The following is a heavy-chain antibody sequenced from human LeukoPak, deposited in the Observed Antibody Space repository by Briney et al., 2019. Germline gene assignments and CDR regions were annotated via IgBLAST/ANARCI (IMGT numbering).Heavy chain of an antibody. CDR3: AELGITMIGGV. CDR1: GFTFSSHD. D-gene: IGHD3-10*02. V-gene: IGHV3-30*18. Sequence: GGSLRLSCAASGFTFSSHDMHWVRQAPGKGLEWVAFISYDGGKKDYADSVKGRFTISRDNAKNSLYLQMNSLRAEDTAVYYCAELGITMIGGVWGKGTTVTISS. CDR2: ISYDGGKK. J-gene: IGHJ6*04.